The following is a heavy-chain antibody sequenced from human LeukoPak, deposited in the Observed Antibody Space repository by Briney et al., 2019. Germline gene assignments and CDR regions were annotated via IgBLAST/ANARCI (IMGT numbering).Heavy chain of an antibody. CDR2: ISAYNGNT. CDR3: AREEGSSSWSLSPVFLYDY. Sequence: ASVKVSCKASGYTFTGYLMHWVRQAPGQGLEWMGWISAYNGNTNYAQKLQGRVTMTTDTSTSTAYMELRSLRSDDTAVYYCAREEGSSSWSLSPVFLYDYWGQGTLVTVSS. CDR1: GYTFTGYL. D-gene: IGHD6-13*01. J-gene: IGHJ4*02. V-gene: IGHV1-18*04.